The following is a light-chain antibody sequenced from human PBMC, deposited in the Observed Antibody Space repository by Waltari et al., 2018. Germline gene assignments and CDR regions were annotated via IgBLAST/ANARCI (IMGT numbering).Light chain of an antibody. J-gene: IGLJ3*02. Sequence: QSVLTQPPSISAAPGQKVTISCSGSPSNIGTNFVSWYQHIPGTDPKLLIYDDVSRPSGILDRFSASKSGTSATLDITGLQTGDEADYYCATWDSSLRVVLFGRGTKLTVL. CDR3: ATWDSSLRVVL. CDR2: DDV. V-gene: IGLV1-51*01. CDR1: PSNIGTNF.